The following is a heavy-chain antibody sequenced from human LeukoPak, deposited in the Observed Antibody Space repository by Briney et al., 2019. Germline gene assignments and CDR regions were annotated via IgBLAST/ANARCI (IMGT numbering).Heavy chain of an antibody. J-gene: IGHJ4*02. V-gene: IGHV1-2*02. D-gene: IGHD3-3*01. Sequence: GASVKVSCKASGYTFTGYYMHWVRQAPGQGLEWMGWINPNSGGTNYAQKFQGRVTMTRDTSISTAYMELSRLRSDDTAVYYCARSITIFGTASLYWGQGTLVTVSS. CDR3: ARSITIFGTASLY. CDR1: GYTFTGYY. CDR2: INPNSGGT.